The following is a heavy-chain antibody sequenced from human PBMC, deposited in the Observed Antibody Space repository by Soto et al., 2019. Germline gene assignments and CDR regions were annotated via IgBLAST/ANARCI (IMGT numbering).Heavy chain of an antibody. Sequence: PGGSLRLSCAASGFTFSSYAMSWVRQAPGKGLEWVSAISGSGGSTYYADSAKGRFTISRDNSKNTLYLQMNSLRAEDTAVYYCAKAPVRQQLAFFDYWGQGTLVTVSS. J-gene: IGHJ4*02. CDR3: AKAPVRQQLAFFDY. D-gene: IGHD6-13*01. CDR1: GFTFSSYA. V-gene: IGHV3-23*01. CDR2: ISGSGGST.